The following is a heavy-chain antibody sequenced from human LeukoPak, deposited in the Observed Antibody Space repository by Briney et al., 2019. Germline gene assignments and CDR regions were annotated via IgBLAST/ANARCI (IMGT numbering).Heavy chain of an antibody. J-gene: IGHJ4*02. Sequence: GGSLRLSCAASGFTFSNDWMWWVRQAPGKGLEWVANINQDESKKYYADSVKGRFTISRDNAKNSLYLQMSSLTAEDTAIYYCARDHAYRADYWGQGTLVTVSS. V-gene: IGHV3-7*01. CDR1: GFTFSNDW. D-gene: IGHD2-2*01. CDR2: INQDESKK. CDR3: ARDHAYRADY.